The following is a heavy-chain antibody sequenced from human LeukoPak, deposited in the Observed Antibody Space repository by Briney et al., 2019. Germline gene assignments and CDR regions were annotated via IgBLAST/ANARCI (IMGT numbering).Heavy chain of an antibody. V-gene: IGHV4-59*12. CDR2: IYYSGST. CDR3: ARTGVAAAGSPRDY. D-gene: IGHD6-13*01. CDR1: GGFISSYY. J-gene: IGHJ4*02. Sequence: SETLSLTCTVSGGFISSYYWSWIRQPPGMGLEWIGYIYYSGSTKYNPSLKSRVTISVDTSKNQFSLKLSSVTAADTAVYYCARTGVAAAGSPRDYWGQGTLVTVSS.